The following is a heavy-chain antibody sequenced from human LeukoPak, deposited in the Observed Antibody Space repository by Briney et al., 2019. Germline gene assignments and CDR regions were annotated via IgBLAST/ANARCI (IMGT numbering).Heavy chain of an antibody. CDR1: GGSISSYY. Sequence: SETLSLTCTVSGGSISSYYWSWIRQPPGKGLEWIGYIYYSGSTNYNPSLKSRVTISVDTSKNQFSLKLSSVTAADTAVYYCARGDYTLPSGFDYWGQGTLVTVSS. CDR3: ARGDYTLPSGFDY. CDR2: IYYSGST. V-gene: IGHV4-59*12. J-gene: IGHJ4*02. D-gene: IGHD4-11*01.